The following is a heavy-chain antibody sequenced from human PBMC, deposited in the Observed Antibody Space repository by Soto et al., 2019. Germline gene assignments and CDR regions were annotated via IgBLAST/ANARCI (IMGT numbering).Heavy chain of an antibody. J-gene: IGHJ4*02. Sequence: AAAVKVSCKASGYTFTSYGISWVRQAPGQGLEWMGWISAYNGNTNYAQKLQGRVTMTTDTSTSTAYMELRSLRSDDTAVYYCAKSNSGWPLRFDYWGQGTLVTVSS. D-gene: IGHD6-19*01. V-gene: IGHV1-18*04. CDR2: ISAYNGNT. CDR1: GYTFTSYG. CDR3: AKSNSGWPLRFDY.